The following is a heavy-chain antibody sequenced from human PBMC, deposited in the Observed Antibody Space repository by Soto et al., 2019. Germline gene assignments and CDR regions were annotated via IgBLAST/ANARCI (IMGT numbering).Heavy chain of an antibody. J-gene: IGHJ4*02. Sequence: PSETLSLTCAVYGGSFSGYYWSWIRQPPGKGLEWIGEINHSGSTNYNPSLKSRVTISVDTSKNQFSLKLSSVTAADTAVYYCAKAPSSGGRYFDYWGQGTLVTVSS. CDR2: INHSGST. D-gene: IGHD6-19*01. CDR1: GGSFSGYY. V-gene: IGHV4-34*01. CDR3: AKAPSSGGRYFDY.